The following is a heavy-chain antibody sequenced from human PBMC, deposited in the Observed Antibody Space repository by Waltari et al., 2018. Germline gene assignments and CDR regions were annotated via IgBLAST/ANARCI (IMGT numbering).Heavy chain of an antibody. V-gene: IGHV1-18*04. CDR3: ARRTSATGFDP. D-gene: IGHD2-15*01. CDR2: ISPNNGKR. Sequence: ASVKVSCKASGYIFTTYTVTWVRQAPGQGLEWMGWISPNNGKRNYAQKLQGRLTLTTDASSSTAFMELRSLKSDDTAVYYCARRTSATGFDPWGQGTLVIVSS. J-gene: IGHJ5*02. CDR1: GYIFTTYT.